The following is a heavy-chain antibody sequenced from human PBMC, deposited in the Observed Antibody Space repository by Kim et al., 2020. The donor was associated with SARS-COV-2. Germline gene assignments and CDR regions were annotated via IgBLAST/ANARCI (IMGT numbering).Heavy chain of an antibody. D-gene: IGHD6-25*01. V-gene: IGHV3-30*18. Sequence: GGSLRLSCAASGFTFSSYGMHWVRQAPGKGLEWVAVISYDGSNKYYADSVKGRFTISRDNSKNTLYLQMNSLRAEDTAVYYCAKVGRRTSRPTYYMDVWGKGTTVTVSS. CDR2: ISYDGSNK. J-gene: IGHJ6*03. CDR3: AKVGRRTSRPTYYMDV. CDR1: GFTFSSYG.